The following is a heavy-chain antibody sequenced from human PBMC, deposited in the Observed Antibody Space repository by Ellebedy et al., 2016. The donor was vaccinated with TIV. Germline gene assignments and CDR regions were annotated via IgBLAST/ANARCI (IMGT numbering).Heavy chain of an antibody. CDR1: GYTFTGYY. CDR2: INAGNGNT. D-gene: IGHD4-11*01. Sequence: ASVKVSCKASGYTFTGYYMHWVRQAPGQGLEWMGWINAGNGNTKYSQKFQGRVTITRDTSASTAYMELSSLRSEDTAVYYCARGDGYSNYAINWFDPWGQGTLVTVSS. V-gene: IGHV1/OR15-3*02. CDR3: ARGDGYSNYAINWFDP. J-gene: IGHJ5*02.